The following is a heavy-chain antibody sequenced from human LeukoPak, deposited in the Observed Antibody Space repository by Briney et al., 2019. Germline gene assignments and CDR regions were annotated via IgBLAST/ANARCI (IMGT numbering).Heavy chain of an antibody. CDR2: ISSSGYTT. V-gene: IGHV3-11*04. CDR1: GFTFSDYY. CDR3: ARDSPAIEYSSSNFDY. Sequence: GGSLRLSCAASGFTFSDYYMTWIRQAPGKGLEWVSYISSSGYTTYYIDSVKGRFTISRDNADNLVYLQMNSLRAEDTAVYYCARDSPAIEYSSSNFDYWGQGTLVTVSS. D-gene: IGHD6-6*01. J-gene: IGHJ4*02.